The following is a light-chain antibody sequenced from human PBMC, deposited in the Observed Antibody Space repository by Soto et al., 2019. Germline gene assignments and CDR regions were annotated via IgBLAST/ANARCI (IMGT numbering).Light chain of an antibody. V-gene: IGLV1-44*01. CDR3: AAWDDSLNGLWV. CDR1: SSNIGRNT. Sequence: QSVLTQPPSASGTPGQRVTISCSGSSSNIGRNTVTWYQQLSGTAPKLLIYDNNQRPSGVPDRFSGSKSGTSASLAISGLQSEDEADYYCAAWDDSLNGLWVFGGGTQLTVL. CDR2: DNN. J-gene: IGLJ3*02.